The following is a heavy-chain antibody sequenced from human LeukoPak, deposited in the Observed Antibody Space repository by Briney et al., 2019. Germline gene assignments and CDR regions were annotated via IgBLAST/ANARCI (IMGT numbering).Heavy chain of an antibody. CDR1: GDSLSGRGYS. CDR2: IYSSGSA. D-gene: IGHD3-3*01. J-gene: IGHJ5*02. CDR3: ARIFAADRFDP. Sequence: SETLSLTCAVSGDSLSGRGYSWSWIRQPPGKRLEWIGYIYSSGSAYYNPSLTSRFTISVTTSKNQFSLKLNSVTAADTAVYYCARIFAADRFDPWGQGTLVTVSS. V-gene: IGHV4-30-4*07.